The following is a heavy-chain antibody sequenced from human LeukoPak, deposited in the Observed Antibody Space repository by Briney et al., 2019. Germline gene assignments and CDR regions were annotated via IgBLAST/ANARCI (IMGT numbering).Heavy chain of an antibody. CDR1: GFPFKTYP. J-gene: IGHJ6*03. CDR3: AKGVAVSTSHTLDFFYYMTV. CDR2: IRPDDTYG. V-gene: IGHV3-23*01. D-gene: IGHD3-10*01. Sequence: PGGSLRLSCAAPGFPFKTYPMSWVRQAPGKGLEWLSSIRPDDTYGYDAESVRGRFASTRDKSNNILYLHMNSLKVDDTAVYYCAKGVAVSTSHTLDFFYYMTVWGKGTTVTVSS.